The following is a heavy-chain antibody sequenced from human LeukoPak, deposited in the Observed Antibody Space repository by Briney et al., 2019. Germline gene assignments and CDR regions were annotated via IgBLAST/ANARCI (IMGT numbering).Heavy chain of an antibody. D-gene: IGHD3-22*01. V-gene: IGHV1-69*05. CDR1: GGTFSSYA. CDR2: IIPIFGTA. J-gene: IGHJ2*01. Sequence: SVKDSCKASGGTFSSYAISWVRQAPGQGLEWMGRIIPIFGTANYAQRFQGRVTITTDESTSTAYMELSSLRSEDTAVYYCASYDSSGYYRHDGYFDLWGRGTLVTVSS. CDR3: ASYDSSGYYRHDGYFDL.